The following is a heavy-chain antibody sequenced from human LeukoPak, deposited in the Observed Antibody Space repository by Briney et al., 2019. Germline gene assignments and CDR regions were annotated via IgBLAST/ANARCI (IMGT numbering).Heavy chain of an antibody. CDR2: IIPILGIA. J-gene: IGHJ4*02. D-gene: IGHD2-8*02. CDR3: ASPGETNGGVSFDY. CDR1: GGTFSSYA. V-gene: IGHV1-69*04. Sequence: ASVKVSCKASGGTFSSYAISWVRQAPGQGLEWMGRIIPILGIANYAQKFQGRVTITADKSTSTVYMELSSLRSEDTAVYYCASPGETNGGVSFDYWGQGTLVTVSS.